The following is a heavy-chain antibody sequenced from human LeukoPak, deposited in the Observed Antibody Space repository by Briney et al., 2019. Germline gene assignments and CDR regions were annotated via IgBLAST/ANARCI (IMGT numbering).Heavy chain of an antibody. CDR3: ARESGELVSFDI. CDR1: GGSISSGDYY. Sequence: SETLSLTCTVSGGSISSGDYYWSRIRQPPGKGLEWIGYIYYSGSTYYNPSLKSRVTISVDTSKNQFSLKLSSVTAADTAVYYCARESGELVSFDIWGQGTMVTVSS. V-gene: IGHV4-30-4*08. D-gene: IGHD3-10*01. CDR2: IYYSGST. J-gene: IGHJ3*02.